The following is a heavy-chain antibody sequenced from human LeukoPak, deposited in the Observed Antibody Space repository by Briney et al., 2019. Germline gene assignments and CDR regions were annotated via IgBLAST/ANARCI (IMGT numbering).Heavy chain of an antibody. CDR1: GFTFSSYG. V-gene: IGHV3-33*01. Sequence: QTGGSLRLSCAAYGFTFSSYGMHWVRQAPGKGLEWVAVIWYDGSNKYYADSVKGRFTISRDNSKNTLYLQMNSLRAEDTAVYYCARDIAAAGTGTDYWGQGTLVTVSS. J-gene: IGHJ4*02. CDR3: ARDIAAAGTGTDY. CDR2: IWYDGSNK. D-gene: IGHD6-13*01.